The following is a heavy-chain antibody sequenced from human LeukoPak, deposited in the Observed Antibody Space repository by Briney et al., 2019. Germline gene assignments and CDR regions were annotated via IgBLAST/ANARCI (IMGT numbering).Heavy chain of an antibody. CDR3: ARDPGYSYAQDF. CDR1: GFTFGSYS. V-gene: IGHV3-48*02. CDR2: ISWGSNVI. Sequence: GGSLRLSCTASGFTFGSYSMNWVRQAPGKGPEWLSYISWGSNVIYYADSVKGRFTTSRDDAKNSLFLQMNSLTDEDTAVYYCARDPGYSYAQDFWGRGTLVTVSS. J-gene: IGHJ4*02. D-gene: IGHD5-18*01.